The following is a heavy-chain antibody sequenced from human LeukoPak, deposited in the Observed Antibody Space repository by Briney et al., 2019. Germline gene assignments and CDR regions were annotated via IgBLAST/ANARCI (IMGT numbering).Heavy chain of an antibody. CDR1: GYRFTDYW. J-gene: IGHJ5*02. Sequence: GESLKISCKGSGYRFTDYWIAWVRQMPGKGLEWMGIIYPGDSDSRYSPSFQGQVTFSADKSISTAYLQWSSLKASDTAMYYCARRGSGSYYNQNWFDPWGQGTLVTVSS. D-gene: IGHD3-10*01. CDR2: IYPGDSDS. V-gene: IGHV5-51*01. CDR3: ARRGSGSYYNQNWFDP.